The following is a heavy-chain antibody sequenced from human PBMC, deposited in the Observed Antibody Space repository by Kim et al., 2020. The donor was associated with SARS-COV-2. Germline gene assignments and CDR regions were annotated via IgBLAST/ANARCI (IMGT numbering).Heavy chain of an antibody. Sequence: GGSLRLSCAASGFMFSSYAMSWVRQAPGKGLEWVSAISASGAIIYYADSVKGRFTVSRDNSKNTLYLQVTSLRAEDTAVYYCAKDLPDAVARAFDVWG. J-gene: IGHJ3*01. CDR2: ISASGAII. CDR3: AKDLPDAVARAFDV. V-gene: IGHV3-23*01. CDR1: GFMFSSYA. D-gene: IGHD6-19*01.